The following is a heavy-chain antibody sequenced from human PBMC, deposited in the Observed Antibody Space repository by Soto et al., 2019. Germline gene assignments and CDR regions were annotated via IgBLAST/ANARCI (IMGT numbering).Heavy chain of an antibody. V-gene: IGHV1-46*01. CDR1: GYNFTSLY. J-gene: IGHJ4*01. CDR2: INPRNGKT. CDR3: VRSSFDF. Sequence: ASVKVSCKASGYNFTSLYAHWVRQAPGQGLEWMGIINPRNGKTTYAQKFQGRVTMTRDTSTTTIYMELNSLKSDDTAVYFCVRSSFDFWG.